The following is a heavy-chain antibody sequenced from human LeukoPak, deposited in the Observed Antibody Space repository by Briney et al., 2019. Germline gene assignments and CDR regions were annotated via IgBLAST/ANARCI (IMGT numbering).Heavy chain of an antibody. D-gene: IGHD4-17*01. CDR1: GFTFTSYC. CDR3: TRVHYGDSVDY. V-gene: IGHV3-74*01. CDR2: ISSDGTST. Sequence: GGSLRLSCAAAGFTFTSYCMHWVRQAPGKGLVWVSRISSDGTSTSYADSVKGRFTLTRDDVKNTLYLQLNSLGAEDTAVYHCTRVHYGDSVDYWGHGTLFTVSS. J-gene: IGHJ4*01.